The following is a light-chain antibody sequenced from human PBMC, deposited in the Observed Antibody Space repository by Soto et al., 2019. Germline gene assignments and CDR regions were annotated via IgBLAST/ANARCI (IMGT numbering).Light chain of an antibody. CDR1: QSVSSN. Sequence: EIGMTQSPATLSVSPGERATLSCRASQSVSSNLAWYQQKPGQAPRLLIYGASTRATGIPARFSGSGSGTEFTLTISSLQSEDFAVYYCQQYNNWPWTFGQGTKLEIK. CDR2: GAS. CDR3: QQYNNWPWT. V-gene: IGKV3-15*01. J-gene: IGKJ2*01.